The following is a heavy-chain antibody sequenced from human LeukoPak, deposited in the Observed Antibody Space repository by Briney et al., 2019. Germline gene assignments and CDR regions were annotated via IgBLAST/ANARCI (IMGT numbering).Heavy chain of an antibody. CDR3: ARDARYFDWLLSSYFDH. CDR2: ITQDGSEK. J-gene: IGHJ4*02. CDR1: GFTFSSYW. V-gene: IGHV3-7*01. Sequence: GGSLRLSCAASGFTFSSYWMSWVRQAPGKWLEWVANITQDGSEKYYVDSVKGRFTISRDNAKNSLYLQMNSLRAEDTAVYYCARDARYFDWLLSSYFDHLGQGTLVTVSS. D-gene: IGHD3-9*01.